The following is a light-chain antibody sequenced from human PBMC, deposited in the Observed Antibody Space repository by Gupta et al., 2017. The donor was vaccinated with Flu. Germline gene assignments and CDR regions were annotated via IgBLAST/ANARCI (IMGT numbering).Light chain of an antibody. V-gene: IGKV1-9*01. CDR2: AAS. J-gene: IGKJ3*01. CDR3: QQLNSYPGT. Sequence: DIQLTQSPSFLSASVGDRVTITCRASQGISSYLAWYQQKPGKAPKLLIYAASTLQSGVPSRFSGSGSETEFTLTISSLQPEDFATYYCQQLNSYPGTCGPGTKVDIK. CDR1: QGISSY.